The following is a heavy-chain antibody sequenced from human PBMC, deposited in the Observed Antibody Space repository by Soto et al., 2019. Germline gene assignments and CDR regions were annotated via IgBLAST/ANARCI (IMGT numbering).Heavy chain of an antibody. D-gene: IGHD6-13*01. CDR3: ARHRGVIAAAGNNWFDP. J-gene: IGHJ5*02. V-gene: IGHV5-51*01. Sequence: GESLKISCKGSGYSFTSYWIGWVRQMTGKGLEWMGIIYPGDSDTRYSPSFQGQVPISADKSISTAYLQWSSLKASDPAMYYCARHRGVIAAAGNNWFDPWGQGTLVTVSS. CDR2: IYPGDSDT. CDR1: GYSFTSYW.